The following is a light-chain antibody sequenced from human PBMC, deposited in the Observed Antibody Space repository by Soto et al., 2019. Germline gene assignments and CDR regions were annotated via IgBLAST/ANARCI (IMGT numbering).Light chain of an antibody. CDR2: NND. J-gene: IGLJ2*01. Sequence: QSVLTQPPSVYGATRQRVTVSCTGSSSNIGAGHHVHWYQQLPGTAPKLLIYNNDNRPSGVPDRFSGSKSGTSASLAISGLQAEDEAEYYCQSYDTSLSDVLFGGGTKLTVL. V-gene: IGLV1-40*01. CDR3: QSYDTSLSDVL. CDR1: SSNIGAGHH.